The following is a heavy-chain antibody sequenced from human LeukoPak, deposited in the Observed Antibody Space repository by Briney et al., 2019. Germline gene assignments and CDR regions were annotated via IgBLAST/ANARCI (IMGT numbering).Heavy chain of an antibody. V-gene: IGHV1-18*01. Sequence: GASVKVSCKASGYTFTSYAISWVRQAPGQGLEWMGRISTYNGNTNYAQKLQGRVTMTTDTSTSTAYMELSSLRSEDTAVYYCARSGIAVLQNWFDPWGQGTLVTVSS. J-gene: IGHJ5*02. CDR3: ARSGIAVLQNWFDP. CDR1: GYTFTSYA. D-gene: IGHD6-19*01. CDR2: ISTYNGNT.